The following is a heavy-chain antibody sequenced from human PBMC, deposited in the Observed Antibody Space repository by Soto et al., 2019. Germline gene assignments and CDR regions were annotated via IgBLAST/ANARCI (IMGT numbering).Heavy chain of an antibody. CDR3: ARGTRRRITMVRGVIPPYGMDV. D-gene: IGHD3-10*01. CDR2: INHSGST. V-gene: IGHV4-34*01. J-gene: IGHJ6*02. Sequence: QVQLQQWGAGLLKPSATLSLTCAVYGGSFSGYYWSWIRQPPGKGLEWIGEINHSGSTNYNPSLKSRVTISVDTSKNQFSLKLSSVTAADTAVYYCARGTRRRITMVRGVIPPYGMDVWGQGTTVTVSS. CDR1: GGSFSGYY.